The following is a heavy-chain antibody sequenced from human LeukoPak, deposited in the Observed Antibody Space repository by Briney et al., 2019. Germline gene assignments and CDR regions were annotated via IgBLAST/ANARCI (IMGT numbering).Heavy chain of an antibody. J-gene: IGHJ5*02. D-gene: IGHD3-3*01. V-gene: IGHV1-2*02. CDR2: INPNSGGT. CDR3: ARDSTYYDFWSGGSTWFDP. CDR1: GYTFTGYY. Sequence: ASVKVSCKASGYTFTGYYMHWVRQAPGQGLEWMGWINPNSGGTNYTQKSQGRVTMTRDTSISTAYMELSRLRSDDTAVYYCARDSTYYDFWSGGSTWFDPWGQGTLVTVSS.